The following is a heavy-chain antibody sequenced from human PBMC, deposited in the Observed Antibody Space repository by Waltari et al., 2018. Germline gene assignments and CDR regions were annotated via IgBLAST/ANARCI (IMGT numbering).Heavy chain of an antibody. CDR3: AKEGGIVGSGDH. CDR1: GFTFSAYA. V-gene: IGHV3-23*01. CDR2: ISPGGDRT. D-gene: IGHD1-26*01. Sequence: EVHLLESGGGFMQPGGSLRPPCEVSGFTFSAYAMYWVRQAPGKGPEWVSAISPGGDRTYYADSVKGRFTISRDNSRNTLYLQMNGLRAEDMALYHCAKEGGIVGSGDHWGQGTLVAVSS. J-gene: IGHJ4*02.